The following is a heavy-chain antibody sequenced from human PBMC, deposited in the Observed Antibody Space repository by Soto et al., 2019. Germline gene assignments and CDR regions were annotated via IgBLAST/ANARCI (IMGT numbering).Heavy chain of an antibody. CDR3: ARVTRGSYYYDY. D-gene: IGHD1-26*01. CDR2: IIPILGIA. V-gene: IGHV1-69*02. J-gene: IGHJ4*02. CDR1: GGTFSSYT. Sequence: QVQLVQSGAEVKKPGSSVKVSCKASGGTFSSYTISWVRQAPGQGLEWMGRIIPILGIANYAQKFQGRVTMTADKSTSTAYMELSSLRSEDTAVYYCARVTRGSYYYDYWGQGTLVTVSS.